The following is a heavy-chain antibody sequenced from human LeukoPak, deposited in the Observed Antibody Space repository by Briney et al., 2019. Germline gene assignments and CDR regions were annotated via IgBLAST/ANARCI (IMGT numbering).Heavy chain of an antibody. J-gene: IGHJ4*02. CDR3: ARRLSTIAASAANDY. CDR2: IHPGNSET. D-gene: IGHD6-13*01. Sequence: GESLKISCKGSGYSFTSYWIGWVRQMPGKGLEWMGIIHPGNSETTYNPSFQGQVTMSADKSISTAYLQWSSLEDTDTAKYYCARRLSTIAASAANDYWGQGTLATVSS. CDR1: GYSFTSYW. V-gene: IGHV5-51*01.